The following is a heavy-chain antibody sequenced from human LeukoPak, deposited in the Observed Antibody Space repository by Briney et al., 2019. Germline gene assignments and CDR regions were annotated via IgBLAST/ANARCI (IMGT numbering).Heavy chain of an antibody. CDR1: GFTFSSYE. J-gene: IGHJ6*03. D-gene: IGHD6-19*01. CDR3: ARSYSSGWTYYYYYYMDV. V-gene: IGHV3-48*03. Sequence: GGSLRLSCAASGFTFSSYEMNWVRQAPGKGLEWVSYISSSGSTIYYADSVKGRFTISRDNAKNSLYLQMNSLRAEDTAVYYCARSYSSGWTYYYYYYMDVWGKGTTVTVSS. CDR2: ISSSGSTI.